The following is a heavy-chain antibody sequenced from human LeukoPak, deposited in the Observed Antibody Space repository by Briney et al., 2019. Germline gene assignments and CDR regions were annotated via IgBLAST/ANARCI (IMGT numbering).Heavy chain of an antibody. Sequence: GESLKISCKGSGYSFTSYWIGWVRQMPGKGLEWMGIIYPGDSGTRYSPSFQGQVTISADKSISTAYLQWSSLKASDTAMYYCARQSRTLYAIPDYWGQGTLVTVSS. J-gene: IGHJ4*02. D-gene: IGHD2-21*01. CDR3: ARQSRTLYAIPDY. CDR1: GYSFTSYW. CDR2: IYPGDSGT. V-gene: IGHV5-51*01.